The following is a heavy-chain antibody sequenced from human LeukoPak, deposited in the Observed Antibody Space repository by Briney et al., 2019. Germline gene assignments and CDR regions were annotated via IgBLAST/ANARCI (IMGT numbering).Heavy chain of an antibody. CDR2: ISGSGGST. CDR1: GFTFSSYA. D-gene: IGHD2-15*01. Sequence: GGSLRLSCAASGFTFSSYAINWVRQAPGKGLEWVSIISGSGGSTYYADSVKGRFTISRDNSKNTLYLQMNSLRAEDTAVYYCAKGTKLAVAANNYFDYWGQGTLLTVPS. J-gene: IGHJ4*02. CDR3: AKGTKLAVAANNYFDY. V-gene: IGHV3-23*01.